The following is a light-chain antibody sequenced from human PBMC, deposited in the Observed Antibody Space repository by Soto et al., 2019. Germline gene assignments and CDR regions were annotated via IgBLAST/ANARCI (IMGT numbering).Light chain of an antibody. CDR1: SCDVGGYSY. Sequence: QSALTQPPSASGSPGHSVTIYCTGASCDVGGYSYVSRYHQHPDKAPQLMIYEVTNRPSGVPDRFSGSKSGNTASLTVSGLQAEDEADYYGRPYAGGNNVLFGGGTKVIVL. J-gene: IGLJ2*01. CDR2: EVT. V-gene: IGLV2-8*01. CDR3: RPYAGGNNVL.